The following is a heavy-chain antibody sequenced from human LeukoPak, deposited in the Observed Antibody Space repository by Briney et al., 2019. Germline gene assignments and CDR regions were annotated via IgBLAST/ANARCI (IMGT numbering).Heavy chain of an antibody. V-gene: IGHV1-18*01. D-gene: IGHD5-18*01. J-gene: IGHJ6*02. CDR3: ARVTIQLRFHYYYYGMDV. Sequence: GASVKVSCKASGYTFTSYGISWVRQAPGQGLEWMGWISAYNGNTNYAQKLQGRVTMTTDTSTSTAYMELRSLRSDDTAVYYCARVTIQLRFHYYYYGMDVWGQGTTVTVSS. CDR1: GYTFTSYG. CDR2: ISAYNGNT.